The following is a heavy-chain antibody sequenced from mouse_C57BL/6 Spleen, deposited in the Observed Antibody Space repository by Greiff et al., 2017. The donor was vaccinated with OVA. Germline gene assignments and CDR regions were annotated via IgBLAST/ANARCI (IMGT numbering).Heavy chain of an antibody. CDR1: GFTFSDYG. J-gene: IGHJ3*01. CDR3: ARDYYSKPWFAY. CDR2: ISSGSSTI. V-gene: IGHV5-17*01. D-gene: IGHD2-5*01. Sequence: EVKLVESGGGLVKPGGSLKLSCAASGFTFSDYGMHWVRQAPEKGLEWVAYISSGSSTIYYADTVKGRFTISRDNDKNTLFLQMTSLRSEDTAMYYCARDYYSKPWFAYWGQGTLVTVSA.